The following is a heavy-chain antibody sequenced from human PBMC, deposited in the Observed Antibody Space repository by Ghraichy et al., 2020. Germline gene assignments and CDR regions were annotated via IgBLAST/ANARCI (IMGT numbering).Heavy chain of an antibody. D-gene: IGHD1-26*01. CDR3: ARERGEWELLEGTFDY. Sequence: GSLRLSCAASGFTFSSYSMNWVRQAPGKGLEWVSSISSSSSYIYYADSVKGRFTISRDNAKNSLYLQMNSLRAEDTAVYYCARERGEWELLEGTFDYWGQGTLVTVSS. CDR1: GFTFSSYS. V-gene: IGHV3-21*01. CDR2: ISSSSSYI. J-gene: IGHJ4*02.